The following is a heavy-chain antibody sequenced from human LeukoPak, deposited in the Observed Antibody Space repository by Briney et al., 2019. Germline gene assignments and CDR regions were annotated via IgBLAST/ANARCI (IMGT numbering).Heavy chain of an antibody. D-gene: IGHD6-13*01. CDR1: GGSISSSSYY. CDR3: ACSSSSWYGGNFDY. CDR2: IYYSGST. Sequence: SETLSLTCTVSGGSISSSSYYWGWIRQPPGKGLEWIGSIYYSGSTYYNPSLKSRVTISVDTSKNQFSLKLSSVTAADTAVYYCACSSSSWYGGNFDYWGQGTLVTVSS. J-gene: IGHJ4*02. V-gene: IGHV4-39*01.